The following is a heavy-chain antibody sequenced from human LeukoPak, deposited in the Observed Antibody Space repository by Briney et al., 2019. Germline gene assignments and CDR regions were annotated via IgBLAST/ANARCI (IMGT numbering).Heavy chain of an antibody. CDR1: GFTFINYW. D-gene: IGHD3-10*01. J-gene: IGHJ4*02. V-gene: IGHV3-7*05. Sequence: PGGSLRLSCAASGFTFINYWMTWVRQAPGKGLEWVANIKQDGSEKYYVDSVTGRFTISRDNAKNSLFLQMSSLRADDTAVYYCARGGIRGVLMEYWGQGTLVTVSS. CDR2: IKQDGSEK. CDR3: ARGGIRGVLMEY.